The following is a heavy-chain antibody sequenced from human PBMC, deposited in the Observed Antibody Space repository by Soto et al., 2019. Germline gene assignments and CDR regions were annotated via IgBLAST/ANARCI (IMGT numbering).Heavy chain of an antibody. CDR1: GFTFSSYA. Sequence: GGSLRLSCAASGFTFSSYAMHWVRKAPGKGLEWVAVISYDGSNKYYADSVKGRFTISRDNSKNTLYLQMNSLRAEDTAVYYCASLMCPPSMDVWCQGTTVTVSS. V-gene: IGHV3-30-3*01. CDR2: ISYDGSNK. J-gene: IGHJ6*02. CDR3: ASLMCPPSMDV.